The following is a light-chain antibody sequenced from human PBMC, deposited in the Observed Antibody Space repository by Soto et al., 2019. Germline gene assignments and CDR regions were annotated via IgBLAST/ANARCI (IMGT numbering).Light chain of an antibody. CDR1: SSDVGGYNY. CDR3: SSYTSASTLLYL. Sequence: QSALTQPASVSGSPGQSITISCTGTSSDVGGYNYVSWYQQHPGIAPKLLIYGVTNRPSGVSTRFSGSKSGNTPSLTISGLQAEDEADYHCSSYTSASTLLYLFGTGTKVTVL. V-gene: IGLV2-14*01. CDR2: GVT. J-gene: IGLJ1*01.